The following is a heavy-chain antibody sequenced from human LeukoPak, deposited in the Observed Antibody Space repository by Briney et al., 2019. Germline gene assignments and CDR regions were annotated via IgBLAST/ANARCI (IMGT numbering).Heavy chain of an antibody. V-gene: IGHV1-2*02. D-gene: IGHD2-15*01. CDR2: INPNSGGT. CDR1: GYTFTGYH. Sequence: ASVKVSCKASGYTFTGYHMNWVRQAHGQGLEWMGWINPNSGGTNHAQKFQGRVTMTRDTSISTAYMELSSLRSDDTAVYYCARRGLPFYYYYMDVWGKGTTVTVSS. J-gene: IGHJ6*03. CDR3: ARRGLPFYYYYMDV.